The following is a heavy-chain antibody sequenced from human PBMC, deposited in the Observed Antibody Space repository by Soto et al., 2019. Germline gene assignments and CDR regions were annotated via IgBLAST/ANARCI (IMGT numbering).Heavy chain of an antibody. CDR1: GFTVSSNY. D-gene: IGHD4-4*01. CDR3: ARVNDYSNYARWFDP. CDR2: IYSGGGT. J-gene: IGHJ5*02. Sequence: EVQLVESGGGLVQPGGSLRLSCAASGFTVSSNYMSWVRQAPGKGLEWVSVIYSGGGTYYADTVKGRFTISRHNSKNPRYLQMHSLRAEDRAVYYCARVNDYSNYARWFDPWGQATLVTVSS. V-gene: IGHV3-53*04.